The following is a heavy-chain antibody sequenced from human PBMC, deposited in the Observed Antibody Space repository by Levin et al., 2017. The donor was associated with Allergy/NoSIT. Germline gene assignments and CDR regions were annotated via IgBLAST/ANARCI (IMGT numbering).Heavy chain of an antibody. V-gene: IGHV4-59*08. CDR3: ARRTAMALFDY. Sequence: SETLSLTCTVSGGSISSYYWSWIRQPPGKGLEWIGYIYYSGSTNYNPSLKSRVTISVDTSKNQFSLKLSSVTAADTAVYYCARRTAMALFDYWGQGTLVTVSS. D-gene: IGHD5-18*01. J-gene: IGHJ4*02. CDR1: GGSISSYY. CDR2: IYYSGST.